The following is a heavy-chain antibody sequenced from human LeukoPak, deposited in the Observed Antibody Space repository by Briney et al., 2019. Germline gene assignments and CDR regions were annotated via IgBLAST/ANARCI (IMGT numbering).Heavy chain of an antibody. J-gene: IGHJ5*02. V-gene: IGHV5-51*01. Sequence: GESLKVPCKGSGYSFTSYWVGWVRQLPGKGLEWMGIIYPGDSDTRYSPSFQGQVTISADKSISTAYLQWSSLKASDTAMYYCARVVAATTWFDPWGQGTLVTVSS. CDR3: ARVVAATTWFDP. CDR2: IYPGDSDT. D-gene: IGHD2-15*01. CDR1: GYSFTSYW.